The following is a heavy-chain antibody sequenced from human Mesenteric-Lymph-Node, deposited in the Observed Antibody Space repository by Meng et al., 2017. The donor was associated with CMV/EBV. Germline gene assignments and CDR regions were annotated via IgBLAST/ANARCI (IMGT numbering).Heavy chain of an antibody. CDR3: ARSTGSYDFDY. Sequence: GVLKISCAASGFTVSSNYMSWVRQAPGKGLEWVSVIYSGGSTYYADSVKGRFTISRDNSKNTLYLQMNSLRAEDTAVYYCARSTGSYDFDYWGQGTLVTVSS. CDR2: IYSGGST. J-gene: IGHJ4*02. D-gene: IGHD1-26*01. CDR1: GFTVSSNY. V-gene: IGHV3-53*01.